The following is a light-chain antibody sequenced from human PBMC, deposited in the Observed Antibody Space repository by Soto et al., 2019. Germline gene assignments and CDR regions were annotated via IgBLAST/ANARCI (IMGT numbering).Light chain of an antibody. CDR1: QGISSY. Sequence: AIRLTPSPSSLSAYTGDRVTITCRASQGISSYLAWYQQKPGKAPKLLIYAASTLQSGVPSRFSGSGSGTDFTLTISCLQSEDFATYYCQQYYSYPRTFGQGTKVDIK. CDR2: AAS. J-gene: IGKJ1*01. CDR3: QQYYSYPRT. V-gene: IGKV1-8*01.